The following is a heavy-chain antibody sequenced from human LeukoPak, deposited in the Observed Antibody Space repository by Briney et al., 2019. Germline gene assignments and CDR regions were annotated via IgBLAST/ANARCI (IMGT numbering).Heavy chain of an antibody. CDR2: ISGDGLDT. J-gene: IGHJ4*02. CDR3: AKGPNFGSWRALDY. V-gene: IGHV3-23*01. Sequence: GGSLRLSCAASEFTFGDYDMSWVRQTLGKGLEWVSSISGDGLDTWYADSVRGRFTISRDKPRNTLYLQLNSLRVDDTAVYYCAKGPNFGSWRALDYWGQGSLVTVSS. CDR1: EFTFGDYD. D-gene: IGHD3-10*01.